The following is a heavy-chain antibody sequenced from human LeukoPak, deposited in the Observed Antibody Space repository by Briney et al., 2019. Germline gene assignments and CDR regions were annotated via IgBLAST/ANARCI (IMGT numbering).Heavy chain of an antibody. CDR3: ARDRGSSWYDY. D-gene: IGHD6-13*01. Sequence: PSETLSLTCTVSGGSISSYYWSWIRQPPGKGLEWIGYIYYIGTTNYNPSLKSRVTISVDTSKNQFSLKLSSVIAADTAVYYCARDRGSSWYDYWGQGTLVTVSS. CDR1: GGSISSYY. CDR2: IYYIGTT. J-gene: IGHJ4*02. V-gene: IGHV4-59*01.